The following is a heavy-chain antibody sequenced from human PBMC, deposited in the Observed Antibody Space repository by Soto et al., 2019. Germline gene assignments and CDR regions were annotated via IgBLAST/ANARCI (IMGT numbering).Heavy chain of an antibody. D-gene: IGHD3-3*01. CDR3: ASDRNYDFWSGYPYYYYGMDV. Sequence: ASVKVSCKASGYTFTSYYMHWVRQAPGQGLEWMGIINPSGGSTSYAQKFQGRVTMTRDTSTSTVYMELSSLRSEDTAVYYCASDRNYDFWSGYPYYYYGMDVWGQGTTVTVSS. J-gene: IGHJ6*02. V-gene: IGHV1-46*01. CDR2: INPSGGST. CDR1: GYTFTSYY.